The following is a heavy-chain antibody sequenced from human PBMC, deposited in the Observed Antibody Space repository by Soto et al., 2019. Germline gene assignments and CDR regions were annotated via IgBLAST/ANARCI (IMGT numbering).Heavy chain of an antibody. CDR3: ATKVRVTNYLYYGMDV. J-gene: IGHJ6*02. V-gene: IGHV3-30*03. Sequence: QVQLVESGGGLVQPGRALRPSCAASGFSFNTSGMHWVRQAPGKGLEWVAVIAFDGSQEFYGDSVRGRFTISRDNSKNTLFLQMKSLTPEDTAVYYCATKVRVTNYLYYGMDVWGQGTTVTVSS. D-gene: IGHD2-21*02. CDR1: GFSFNTSG. CDR2: IAFDGSQE.